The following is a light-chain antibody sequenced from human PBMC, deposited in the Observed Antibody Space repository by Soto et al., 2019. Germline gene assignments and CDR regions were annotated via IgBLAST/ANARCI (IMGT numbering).Light chain of an antibody. CDR3: QQYNSWPLT. CDR1: QSLSSD. Sequence: EIVMTQSPATLSVSPGERATLSCRASQSLSSDLAWYQLKPGQAPRLLVYGASTRATGIPARFSGSESGTEFTLSISSLQSEDFAVYYCQQYNSWPLTFGQGTKVEIK. V-gene: IGKV3-15*01. CDR2: GAS. J-gene: IGKJ1*01.